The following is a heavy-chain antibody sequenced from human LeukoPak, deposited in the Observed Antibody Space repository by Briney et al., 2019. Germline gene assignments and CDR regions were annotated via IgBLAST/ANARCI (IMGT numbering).Heavy chain of an antibody. V-gene: IGHV4-38-2*02. J-gene: IGHJ3*02. CDR2: IYHSGST. Sequence: SETLSLSCTVSGYSISSGDYWGWIRQPPGKGLEWIGSIYHSGSTYYNPSLKSRVTISGDTSKNQFSLRLGSVTAADTAVYYCARDLDAFDIWGQGTMVTVSS. CDR1: GYSISSGDY. CDR3: ARDLDAFDI.